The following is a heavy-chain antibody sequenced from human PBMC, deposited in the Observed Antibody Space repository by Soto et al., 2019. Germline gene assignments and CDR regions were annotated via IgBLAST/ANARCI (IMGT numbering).Heavy chain of an antibody. J-gene: IGHJ2*01. CDR1: GFTYDSYT. V-gene: IGHV3-21*01. CDR2: ISATTTYK. CDR3: ARGGTLKYGHLWYFDF. Sequence: GGSLRLSCTVSGFTYDSYTMNWLRQAPGRGLEWVSSISATTTYKYYADSVEGRFTISRDNAKNSLYLQTNNLRADDTAVYYCARGGTLKYGHLWYFDFWGRGTLVTVSS. D-gene: IGHD3-10*01.